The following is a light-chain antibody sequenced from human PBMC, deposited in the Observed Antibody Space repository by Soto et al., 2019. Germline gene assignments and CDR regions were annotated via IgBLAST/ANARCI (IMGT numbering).Light chain of an antibody. V-gene: IGKV3-20*01. CDR2: DAS. Sequence: EIVLTQSPDTLSLSPGERATLSCRASQSVGSNYLAWYQQKPGQAPRLLMYDASGRASGIPDRFTGSGSGTDFTLTISSLEPEDFGVYYCQVYDRSPLFGGGTKGDIK. CDR1: QSVGSNY. CDR3: QVYDRSPL. J-gene: IGKJ4*01.